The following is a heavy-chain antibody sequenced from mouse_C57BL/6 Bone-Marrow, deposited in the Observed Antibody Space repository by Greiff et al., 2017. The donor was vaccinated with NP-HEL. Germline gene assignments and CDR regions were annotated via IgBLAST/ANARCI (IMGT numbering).Heavy chain of an antibody. V-gene: IGHV1-69*01. CDR3: ARDYYGSSYGY. CDR2: IDPSDSYT. Sequence: QVQLQQPGAELVMPGASVKLSCKAFGYTFTSYWMHWVKQRPGQGLEWIGEIDPSDSYTNYNQKFKGKSTLTVDKSSSTAYMQLSSLTSEDSAVYYCARDYYGSSYGYWGQGTTLTVSS. J-gene: IGHJ2*01. CDR1: GYTFTSYW. D-gene: IGHD1-1*01.